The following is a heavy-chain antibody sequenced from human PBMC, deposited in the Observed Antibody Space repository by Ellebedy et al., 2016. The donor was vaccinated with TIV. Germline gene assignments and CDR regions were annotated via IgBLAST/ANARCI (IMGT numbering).Heavy chain of an antibody. CDR3: ARAPAEEEGPFDY. CDR1: GFTFSSYW. V-gene: IGHV3-74*01. J-gene: IGHJ4*02. Sequence: GESLKISXAASGFTFSSYWMHWVRQAPGKGLVWVSRINNDGSSTSYADSVKGRFTISRDNAKNTLYLQMNSLRAEDTAVYYCARAPAEEEGPFDYWGQGTLVTVSS. CDR2: INNDGSST.